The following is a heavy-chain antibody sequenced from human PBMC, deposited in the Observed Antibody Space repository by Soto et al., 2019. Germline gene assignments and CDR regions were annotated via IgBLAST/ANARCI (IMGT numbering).Heavy chain of an antibody. Sequence: QVQLQQWGAGLLKPSETLSLTCAVYGGSFSGYYWSWIRQPPGKGLEWIGEINHSGSTNYNPSRTSLVTIPVDTSKNQFSRKLSSVTAADTAVYYCARETAGDYGTDYWGQGTLVTVSS. CDR3: ARETAGDYGTDY. CDR2: INHSGST. D-gene: IGHD4-17*01. V-gene: IGHV4-34*01. CDR1: GGSFSGYY. J-gene: IGHJ4*02.